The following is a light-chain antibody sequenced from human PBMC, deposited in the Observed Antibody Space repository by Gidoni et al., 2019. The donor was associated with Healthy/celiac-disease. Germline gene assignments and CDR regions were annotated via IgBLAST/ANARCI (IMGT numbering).Light chain of an antibody. V-gene: IGLV1-40*01. J-gene: IGLJ3*02. Sequence: QSVLTQPPSVSGAPGQRVTISCTGSSSNIGAGYEVHWYQQLPGRAPKLLIYANSNRPSGVPDRFSGSKSGTSGSLAITGLQAEDEANYYCQSYDTSLSAWVFGGGTKLTVL. CDR1: SSNIGAGYE. CDR2: ANS. CDR3: QSYDTSLSAWV.